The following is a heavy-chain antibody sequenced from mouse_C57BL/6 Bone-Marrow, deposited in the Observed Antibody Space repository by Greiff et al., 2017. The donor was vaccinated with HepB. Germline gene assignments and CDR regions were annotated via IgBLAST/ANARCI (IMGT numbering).Heavy chain of an antibody. CDR2: IWSGGST. CDR3: ARKEGYDGYYDAMDY. J-gene: IGHJ4*01. Sequence: QVQLQQSGPGLVQPSQSLSITCTVSGFSLTSYGVHWVRQSPGKGLEWLGVIWSGGSTDYNAAFISRLSISKDNSKSQVFFKMNSLQADDTAIYYCARKEGYDGYYDAMDYWGQGTSVTVSS. D-gene: IGHD2-3*01. CDR1: GFSLTSYG. V-gene: IGHV2-2*01.